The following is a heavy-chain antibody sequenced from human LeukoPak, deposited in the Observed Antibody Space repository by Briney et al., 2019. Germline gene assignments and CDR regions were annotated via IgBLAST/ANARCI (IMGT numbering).Heavy chain of an antibody. V-gene: IGHV4-59*12. D-gene: IGHD3-22*01. CDR3: ARAYDSSGYNDYSFDY. CDR2: IYYSGST. CDR1: GGSISSYY. J-gene: IGHJ4*02. Sequence: SETLSLTCTVSGGSISSYYWSWIRQPPGKGLEWIGYIYYSGSTYYNPSLKSRVTISVDTSKNQFSLKLRSVTAADTAMYFCARAYDSSGYNDYSFDYWGQGTLVTVSS.